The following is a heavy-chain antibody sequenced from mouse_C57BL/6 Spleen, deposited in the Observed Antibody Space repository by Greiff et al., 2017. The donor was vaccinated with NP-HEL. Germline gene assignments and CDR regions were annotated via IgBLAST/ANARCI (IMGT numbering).Heavy chain of an antibody. D-gene: IGHD2-3*01. CDR1: GYAFTNYL. J-gene: IGHJ2*01. V-gene: IGHV1-54*01. CDR3: AILYDGYLDD. CDR2: INPGSGGT. Sequence: VQLQQSGAELVRPGTSVKVSCKASGYAFTNYLIEWVKQRPGQGLAWIGVINPGSGGTNYNEKFKGKATLTADKSSSTAYMQLSSLTSEDSAVYFGAILYDGYLDDWGQGTTLTVSS.